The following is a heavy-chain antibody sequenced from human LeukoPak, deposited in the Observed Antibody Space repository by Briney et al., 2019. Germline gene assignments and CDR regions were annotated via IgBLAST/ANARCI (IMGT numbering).Heavy chain of an antibody. CDR3: AKDFGYYFDY. D-gene: IGHD3-16*01. CDR1: GFTFSSYG. CDR2: IRYDGSNK. Sequence: GGSLRLSCAASGFTFSSYGVHWVRQAPGKGLEWVAFIRYDGSNKYYADSVKGRFTISRDNSKNTLYLQMNSLRAEDTAVYYCAKDFGYYFDYWGQGTLVTVSS. J-gene: IGHJ4*02. V-gene: IGHV3-30*02.